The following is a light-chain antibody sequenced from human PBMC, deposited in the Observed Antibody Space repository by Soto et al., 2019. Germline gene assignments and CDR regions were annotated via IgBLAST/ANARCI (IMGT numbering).Light chain of an antibody. Sequence: DIVMTQSPEFLGVSLGERATINCQPNQVSLSVLIIRNYLAWNQQKPGQPLKKIIHWGSVRYYGVSDRFSGSGSATDFTLTISSLQVEDVAVYYCHQYYTLPLTFGGGTKVDIK. CDR2: WGS. V-gene: IGKV4-1*01. CDR1: QVSLSVLIIRNY. CDR3: HQYYTLPLT. J-gene: IGKJ4*01.